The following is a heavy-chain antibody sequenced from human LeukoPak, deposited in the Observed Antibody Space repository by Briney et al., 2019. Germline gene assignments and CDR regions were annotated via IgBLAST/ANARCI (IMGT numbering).Heavy chain of an antibody. V-gene: IGHV1-2*02. Sequence: ASVKVPCKASGYTFTGYYMHWVRQAPGQGLEWMGWINPNSGGTNYAQKFQGRVTMTRDTSISTAYMELSRLRSDDTAVYYCARANSVSYGSGSYYSDYWGQGTLVTVSS. CDR3: ARANSVSYGSGSYYSDY. J-gene: IGHJ4*02. CDR2: INPNSGGT. CDR1: GYTFTGYY. D-gene: IGHD3-10*01.